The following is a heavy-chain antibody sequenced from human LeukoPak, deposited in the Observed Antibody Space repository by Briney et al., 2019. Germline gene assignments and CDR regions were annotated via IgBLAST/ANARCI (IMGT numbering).Heavy chain of an antibody. Sequence: GASVKVSCKASGYTFTGYYMHWVRQAPGQGLEWMGWLNPNNGDTHYAQKFQGTVTMTRDTSISTAYMELSSLRSDDTAVYYCARGVAGVYFYYYMDVWGKGTTVTVSS. J-gene: IGHJ6*03. CDR2: LNPNNGDT. CDR3: ARGVAGVYFYYYMDV. CDR1: GYTFTGYY. V-gene: IGHV1-2*02. D-gene: IGHD1-14*01.